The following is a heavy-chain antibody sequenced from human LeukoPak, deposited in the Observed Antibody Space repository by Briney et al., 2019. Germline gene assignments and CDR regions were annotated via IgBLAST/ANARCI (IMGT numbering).Heavy chain of an antibody. V-gene: IGHV3-21*01. D-gene: IGHD3-9*01. J-gene: IGHJ4*02. CDR3: ARDYAYFDWYLDY. CDR2: IISSSSSYI. Sequence: KSGGSLRLSCVASGFTFSNYTMNWVRQAPGKGLEWVSSIISSSSSYIYYADSVKGRFTISRDNAKNALYLQMNSLRAEDTAVYYCARDYAYFDWYLDYWGQGTLVTVSS. CDR1: GFTFSNYT.